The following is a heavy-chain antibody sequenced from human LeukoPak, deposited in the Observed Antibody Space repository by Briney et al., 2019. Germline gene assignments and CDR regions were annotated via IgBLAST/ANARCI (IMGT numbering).Heavy chain of an antibody. Sequence: QPGGSLRLSCAASGFTFSSYGMSWVRQAPGKGLEWVSAISGSGGSTYYADSVKGRFTISRDNSKNTLYLQMNSLRAEDTAVYYCAKDHFNRVKGYCSGGSCYYDAFDIWGQGTMVTVSS. CDR3: AKDHFNRVKGYCSGGSCYYDAFDI. V-gene: IGHV3-23*01. CDR1: GFTFSSYG. D-gene: IGHD2-15*01. J-gene: IGHJ3*02. CDR2: ISGSGGST.